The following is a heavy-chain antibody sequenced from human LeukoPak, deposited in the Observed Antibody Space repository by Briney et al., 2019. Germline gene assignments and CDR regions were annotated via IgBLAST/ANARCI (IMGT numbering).Heavy chain of an antibody. V-gene: IGHV3-7*03. D-gene: IGHD2-15*01. J-gene: IGHJ5*02. Sequence: GGSLRLSCGASGFTFSSYWMSWVRQAPGKGLEWVANIKQDGREKYYVDSVKGRFTISRDNAKNSLYLQMNSLRAEDTAVFYCAKEKDVVVVVAATPWFDPWGQGTLVIVSS. CDR1: GFTFSSYW. CDR2: IKQDGREK. CDR3: AKEKDVVVVVAATPWFDP.